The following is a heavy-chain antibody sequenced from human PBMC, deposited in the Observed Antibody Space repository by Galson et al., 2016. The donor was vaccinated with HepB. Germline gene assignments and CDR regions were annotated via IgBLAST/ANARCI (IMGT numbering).Heavy chain of an antibody. Sequence: CAISGDSVSSNSAVWNWIRQSPSRGPEWLGRTFYKSEWYNDYAVSVKSRMTVNADTSKNQFSLHLNSVTPDDTAVYYCTRGFEYSSGWYYFDHWGQGTLVTVSS. CDR3: TRGFEYSSGWYYFDH. CDR1: GDSVSSNSAV. CDR2: TFYKSEWYN. D-gene: IGHD6-19*01. J-gene: IGHJ4*02. V-gene: IGHV6-1*01.